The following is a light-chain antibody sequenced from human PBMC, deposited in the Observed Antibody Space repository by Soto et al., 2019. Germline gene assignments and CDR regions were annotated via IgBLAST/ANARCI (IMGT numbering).Light chain of an antibody. CDR1: SSDVGGYNY. J-gene: IGLJ1*01. Sequence: QSVLTQPASVSGSPGQSITISCTGTSSDVGGYNYVSWYQQHPGKAPKVIIYEVSNRPSGVSNRFSGSKSGNTASLTTSGLQAEDEADYYCSSYTSSSTYAFGTGTKVTVL. CDR2: EVS. CDR3: SSYTSSSTYA. V-gene: IGLV2-14*01.